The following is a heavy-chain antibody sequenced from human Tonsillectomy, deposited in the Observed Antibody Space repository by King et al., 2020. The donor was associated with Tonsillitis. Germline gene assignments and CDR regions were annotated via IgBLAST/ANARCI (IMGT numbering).Heavy chain of an antibody. V-gene: IGHV1-8*01. CDR3: ARAGQGVTIFGDGMDF. CDR2: MNHNSGNT. J-gene: IGHJ6*02. CDR1: GYTFTSYD. D-gene: IGHD3-3*01. Sequence: VQLVESGAEVKKPGASVKVSCKASGYTFTSYDINWVRQATGQGLEWMGWMNHNSGNTGYALKFQGRDTMTRNTTISTAYMELRYLRSEDTVVYYCARAGQGVTIFGDGMDFWGQGTTVTVSS.